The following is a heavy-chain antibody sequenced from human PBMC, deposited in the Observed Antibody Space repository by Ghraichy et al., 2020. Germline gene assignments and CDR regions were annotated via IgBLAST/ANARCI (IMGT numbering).Heavy chain of an antibody. CDR2: ISWNSGSI. CDR1: GFTFDDYA. D-gene: IGHD6-6*01. J-gene: IGHJ2*01. CDR3: AKDSSSSFWYFDL. Sequence: GGSLRLSCAASGFTFDDYAMHWVRQAPGKGLEWVSGISWNSGSIGYADSVKGRFTISRDNAKNSLYLQMNSLRAEDTALYYCAKDSSSSFWYFDLWGRGTLVTVSS. V-gene: IGHV3-9*01.